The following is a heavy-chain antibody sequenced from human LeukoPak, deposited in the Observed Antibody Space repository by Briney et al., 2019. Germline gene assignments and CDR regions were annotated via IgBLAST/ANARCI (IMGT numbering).Heavy chain of an antibody. CDR1: GFTFSSYS. CDR3: ARSGKWELILFDY. J-gene: IGHJ4*02. CDR2: ISSSSSTI. D-gene: IGHD1-26*01. V-gene: IGHV3-48*01. Sequence: GGSLRLSCAASGFTFSSYSMNWVRQAPGKGLEWVSYISSSSSTIYYADSVKGRFTISRDNAKSSLYLQMNSLRAEDTAVYYCARSGKWELILFDYWGQGTLVTVSS.